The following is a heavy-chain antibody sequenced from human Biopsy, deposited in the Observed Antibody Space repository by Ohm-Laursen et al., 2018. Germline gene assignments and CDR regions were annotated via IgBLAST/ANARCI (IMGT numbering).Heavy chain of an antibody. CDR3: ATKLTGYFHH. V-gene: IGHV1-69*06. CDR1: VVTFSNYG. CDR2: NIPILGTG. J-gene: IGHJ1*01. D-gene: IGHD3-9*01. Sequence: ASVKVSCKAPVVTFSNYGVNWVRQAPGQGLEWLGGNIPILGTGNYAQKFQDRVTVAADTSTSTATMELRSLRSDDTAVYYCATKLTGYFHHWGQGTLVTVSS.